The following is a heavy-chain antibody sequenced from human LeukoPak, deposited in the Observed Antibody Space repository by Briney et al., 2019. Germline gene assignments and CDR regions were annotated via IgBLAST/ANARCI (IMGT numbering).Heavy chain of an antibody. CDR3: ARVSVDTAMVTTGGFDY. Sequence: SETLSLTCTVSGGSISRYYWSWIRQPPGKGLEWIGRIYTSGSTNYNPSLKSRVTISVDTSKNQFSLKLTSVTAADTAVYYCARVSVDTAMVTTGGFDYWGQGTLVTVSS. D-gene: IGHD5-18*01. V-gene: IGHV4-4*07. CDR1: GGSISRYY. J-gene: IGHJ4*02. CDR2: IYTSGST.